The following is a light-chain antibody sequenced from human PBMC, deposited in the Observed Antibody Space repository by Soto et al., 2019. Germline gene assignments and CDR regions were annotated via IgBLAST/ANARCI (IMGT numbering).Light chain of an antibody. CDR2: EVT. V-gene: IGLV2-14*03. Sequence: QSALTQPASVSGSPGQSITISCTGTSSDVGGYNFVSWYQQHPGKAPKLMIYEVTSRPSGDSNRFSGSKSGNTASLTISGLQAEDEADYYCNSYTTSSTLVFGTGTKLTVL. CDR3: NSYTTSSTLV. J-gene: IGLJ1*01. CDR1: SSDVGGYNF.